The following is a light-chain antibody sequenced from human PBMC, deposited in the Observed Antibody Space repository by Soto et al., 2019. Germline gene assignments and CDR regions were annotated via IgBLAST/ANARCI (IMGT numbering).Light chain of an antibody. Sequence: EIVLTQSPATLSLSPGERATLSCRASQSVSGYLAWYQQKPGQAPRLLIYDGSHRATGIPARFSGSGSGTDFTLTISGLEPEDFAVYYCQRYGSSQFTFGPGTKVDIK. V-gene: IGKV3-11*01. CDR2: DGS. CDR3: QRYGSSQFT. J-gene: IGKJ3*01. CDR1: QSVSGY.